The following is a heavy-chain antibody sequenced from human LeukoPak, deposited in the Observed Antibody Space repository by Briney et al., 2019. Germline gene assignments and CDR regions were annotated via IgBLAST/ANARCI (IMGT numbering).Heavy chain of an antibody. CDR2: IIPILGIT. CDR3: ERGIAVAGTPSWYYGMDV. D-gene: IGHD6-19*01. CDR1: GGTFSSYA. V-gene: IGHV1-69*04. Sequence: GSSVKVSCTASGGTFSSYAISWVRQAPGQGLEWMGRIIPILGITNYAQKFQGRVTITADKSTSTAYMELSSLRSEDTAVYYCERGIAVAGTPSWYYGMDVWGQGTTVTVSS. J-gene: IGHJ6*02.